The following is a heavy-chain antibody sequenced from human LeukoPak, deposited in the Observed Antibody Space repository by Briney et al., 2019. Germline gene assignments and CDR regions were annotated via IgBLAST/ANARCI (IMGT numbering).Heavy chain of an antibody. V-gene: IGHV3-7*03. CDR3: ARTPSGSYPLDY. D-gene: IGHD1-26*01. Sequence: GGTLRLSCAACGFTFRSYWMSWVRQAPGKGLEWVANIKQDGSEKYYVDSVKGRFTISRDNSKNTLYLQMNGLRAEDTAVYYCARTPSGSYPLDYWGQGTLVTVSS. CDR1: GFTFRSYW. J-gene: IGHJ4*02. CDR2: IKQDGSEK.